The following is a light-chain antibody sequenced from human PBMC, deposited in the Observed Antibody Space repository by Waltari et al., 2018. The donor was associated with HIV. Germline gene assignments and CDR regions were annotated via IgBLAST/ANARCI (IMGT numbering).Light chain of an antibody. V-gene: IGKV1-5*03. CDR1: QNISNY. CDR3: QQNGTYSPT. CDR2: KAS. Sequence: DLQMTQSPSPLSASVGARVNITCRASQNISNYLALYQQKPGKAPKFLIYKASSLESGVPSMFRGSGSGIEFTVTISSLQPDDVATYCCQQNGTYSPTFGHGTKVEI. J-gene: IGKJ1*01.